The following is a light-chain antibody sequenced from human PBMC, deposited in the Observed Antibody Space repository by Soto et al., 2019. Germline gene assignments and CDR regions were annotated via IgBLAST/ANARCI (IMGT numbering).Light chain of an antibody. V-gene: IGKV3-11*01. J-gene: IGKJ5*01. Sequence: EIVLTQSPATLSLSPGERATLSCRASQSVKTFLVWYQQRPGQPPRLLIHDASHRAAGIPARFSGSGFGTDFTLTISSLEPEDAAVHYCQQRSNWPPITFGQGTRLEI. CDR1: QSVKTF. CDR2: DAS. CDR3: QQRSNWPPIT.